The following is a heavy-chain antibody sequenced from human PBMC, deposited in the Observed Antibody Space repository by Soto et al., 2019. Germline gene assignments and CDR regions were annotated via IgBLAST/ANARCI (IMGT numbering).Heavy chain of an antibody. CDR1: GFTFSSSA. Sequence: RGGSLRLSCAASGFTFSSSAMNWVRQAPGKGLEWVSVISGSDGTTYYADSVKGRFTISRDNSKNTLYLGMNSLRAEDTALYYCAKSLNINWKNYXDPWGQGTLVTVSS. V-gene: IGHV3-23*01. J-gene: IGHJ5*02. CDR3: AKSLNINWKNYXDP. CDR2: ISGSDGTT. D-gene: IGHD1-1*01.